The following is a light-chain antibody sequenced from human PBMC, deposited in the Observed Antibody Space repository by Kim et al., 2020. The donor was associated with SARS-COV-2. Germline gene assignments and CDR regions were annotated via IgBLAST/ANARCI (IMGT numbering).Light chain of an antibody. CDR1: RSISNY. CDR2: AAS. V-gene: IGKV1-17*03. CDR3: LQHDSYPLT. J-gene: IGKJ4*01. Sequence: ASVGDRITIACRASRSISNYLAWFQHKPGKAPKRLIYAASSLQSGVPSRFSGSGSGTEFTLTISSLQPEDFATYYCLQHDSYPLTFGGGTKVDIK.